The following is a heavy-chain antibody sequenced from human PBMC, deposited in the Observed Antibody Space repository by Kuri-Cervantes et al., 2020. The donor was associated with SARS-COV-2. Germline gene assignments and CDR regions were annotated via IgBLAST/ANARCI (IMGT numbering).Heavy chain of an antibody. D-gene: IGHD3-22*01. CDR3: ARSDSRGWFDP. J-gene: IGHJ5*02. V-gene: IGHV3-53*01. CDR1: GFTFSSNY. Sequence: GGSLRPSCAASGFTFSSNYMNWVRQAQGKGLEWVSAIYNGGDTYYADSVKGRFTISRDNFKNTLYFQMNSLRTEDTAVYYCARSDSRGWFDPWGQGTLVTVSS. CDR2: IYNGGDT.